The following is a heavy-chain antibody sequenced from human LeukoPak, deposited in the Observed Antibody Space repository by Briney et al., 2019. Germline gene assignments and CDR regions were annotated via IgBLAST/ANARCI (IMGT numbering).Heavy chain of an antibody. J-gene: IGHJ4*02. CDR2: IYSGGST. V-gene: IGHV3-53*01. D-gene: IGHD1-1*01. CDR1: GFSVSSDY. CDR3: ARRKTGSPYDY. Sequence: PGGSLRLSCAASGFSVSSDYIGWVRQAPGKGLEWVSVIYSGGSTYYADSVKGRFTISRDNSKNTVYLQINSLRPEDTAVYYCARRKTGSPYDYWGQGTLVTVSS.